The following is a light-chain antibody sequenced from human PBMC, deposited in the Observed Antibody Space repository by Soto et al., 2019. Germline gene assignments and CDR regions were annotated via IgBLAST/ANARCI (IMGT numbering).Light chain of an antibody. J-gene: IGKJ1*01. CDR3: HQYGSSRGT. Sequence: EIVLTQSPLTVSFSRGERSSLSCRASQSVSSSYLAWYQQKPGQAPRLLIYGASSRATGIPDRFSGSGSGTDFTLTISRLEPEDFAVYYCHQYGSSRGTFGQGTKVDI. V-gene: IGKV3-20*01. CDR1: QSVSSSY. CDR2: GAS.